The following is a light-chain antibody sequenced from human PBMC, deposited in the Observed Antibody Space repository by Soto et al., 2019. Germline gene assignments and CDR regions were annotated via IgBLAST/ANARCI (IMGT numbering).Light chain of an antibody. V-gene: IGKV1-5*03. J-gene: IGKJ1*01. CDR1: RGINNW. CDR2: GAS. CDR3: QQYDTYWT. Sequence: DIQMTQSPSTLSASLGDRVTITCRASRGINNWLAWDQQKPGKAPKLLIYGASNLQSGVPSRFSGSGSGTEFTLTISSLQPGDFATYYWQQYDTYWTFGQGTKVE.